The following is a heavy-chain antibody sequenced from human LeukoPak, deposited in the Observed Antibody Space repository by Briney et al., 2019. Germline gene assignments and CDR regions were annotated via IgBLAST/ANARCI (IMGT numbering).Heavy chain of an antibody. CDR1: GFTFSTYA. CDR2: ISGAPGST. CDR3: AKSRVAVISSGFDH. J-gene: IGHJ4*02. V-gene: IGHV3-23*01. Sequence: PGGSLRLSCAASGFTFSTYAMSWVRQAPGKGLEWVSGISGAPGSTYYADSVKGRFTISRDNSKLYLQMNSLRAEDTAIYYCAKSRVAVISSGFDHWGQGTLVTGSS. D-gene: IGHD6-19*01.